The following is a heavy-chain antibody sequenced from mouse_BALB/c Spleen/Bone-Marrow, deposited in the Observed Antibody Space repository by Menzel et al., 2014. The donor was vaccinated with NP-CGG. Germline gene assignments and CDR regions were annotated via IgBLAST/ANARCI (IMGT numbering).Heavy chain of an antibody. CDR1: GYTFTTYP. CDR3: ARGRYGLYYAMDY. D-gene: IGHD2-14*01. V-gene: IGHV1-47*01. J-gene: IGHJ4*01. CDR2: FHPYNDDT. Sequence: VQLQQSGAEQVKPGASVKMSCKAFGYTFTTYPIEWMKQNHGKSLEWIGNFHPYNDDTKYNEKFKGKAKLTVEKSSSTVYLELSRLTSDDSAVYYCARGRYGLYYAMDYWGQGTSVTVSS.